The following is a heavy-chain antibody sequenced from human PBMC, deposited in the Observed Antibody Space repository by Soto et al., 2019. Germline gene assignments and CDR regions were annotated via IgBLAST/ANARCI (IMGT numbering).Heavy chain of an antibody. J-gene: IGHJ5*02. V-gene: IGHV1-3*01. D-gene: IGHD3-10*01. CDR3: AREGGVLWFGESPWFDP. Sequence: QVQLVQSGAEVKKPGASVKVSCKASGYTFTSYAMHWVRQAPGQRLEWMGWINAGNGNTKYSQKFKGRVTITRDTSASTAYMELSSLRSEDTAVYYCAREGGVLWFGESPWFDPWGQGTLVTVSS. CDR2: INAGNGNT. CDR1: GYTFTSYA.